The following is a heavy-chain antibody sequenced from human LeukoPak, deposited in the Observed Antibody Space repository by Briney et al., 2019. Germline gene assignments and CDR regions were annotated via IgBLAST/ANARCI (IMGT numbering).Heavy chain of an antibody. J-gene: IGHJ1*01. CDR2: MSYDGSNK. CDR1: GLTFSSYA. CDR3: ARGSRYFQH. Sequence: GRSLRLSCAASGLTFSSYAMHWVRQAPGKGLEWVAVMSYDGSNKYYADSVKGRFTISRDNSKNTLYLQMNSLRAEDTAVYYCARGSRYFQHWGQGTLVTVSS. V-gene: IGHV3-30-3*01.